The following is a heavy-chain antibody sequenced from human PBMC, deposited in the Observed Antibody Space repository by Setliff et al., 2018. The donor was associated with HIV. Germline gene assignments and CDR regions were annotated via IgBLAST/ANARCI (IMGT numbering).Heavy chain of an antibody. CDR2: IHYSGST. Sequence: SETLSLTCTVSGGSITTSTFYWGWIRQPPGKGLEWIGSIHYSGSTYYNPSLKSRLTITQHTSKNHFSLSLSSVTAADTAVYYCARHQVIPTVIGAFDIWGQGTVVTVS. J-gene: IGHJ3*02. V-gene: IGHV4-39*01. CDR1: GGSITTSTFY. D-gene: IGHD3-16*02. CDR3: ARHQVIPTVIGAFDI.